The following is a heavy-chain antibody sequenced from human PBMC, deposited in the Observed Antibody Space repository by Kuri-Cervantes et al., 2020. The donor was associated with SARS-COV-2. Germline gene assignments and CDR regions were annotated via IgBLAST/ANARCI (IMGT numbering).Heavy chain of an antibody. J-gene: IGHJ4*02. D-gene: IGHD3-10*01. CDR1: GYSISSGYY. Sequence: SQTLSLTCAVSGYSISSGYYWSWIRQPPGKGLEWIGEINHSGSTNYNPSLKSRVTVSVDTSKNQFSLKLSSVTAADTAVYYCARNVLLWFGESQGFDHWGQGTLVTVSS. V-gene: IGHV4-34*01. CDR2: INHSGST. CDR3: ARNVLLWFGESQGFDH.